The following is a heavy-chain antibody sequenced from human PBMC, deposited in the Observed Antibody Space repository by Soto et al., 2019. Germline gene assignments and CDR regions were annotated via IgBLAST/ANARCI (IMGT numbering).Heavy chain of an antibody. V-gene: IGHV3-66*01. CDR3: ERDDVLSDGGSCYGVPKEV. D-gene: IGHD2-15*01. J-gene: IGHJ6*04. Sequence: GGSLRLSCAASGFTVSSKYMSWVRQAPGKGLEWVSLIQSGGTTYYADSVKGRFTISRDSSENTLHHQMDSLRVEDTAVYYYERDDVLSDGGSCYGVPKEVWGKGTTVNVSS. CDR1: GFTVSSKY. CDR2: IQSGGTT.